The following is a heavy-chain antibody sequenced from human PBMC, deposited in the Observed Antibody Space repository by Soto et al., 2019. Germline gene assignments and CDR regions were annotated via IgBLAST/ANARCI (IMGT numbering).Heavy chain of an antibody. CDR2: ISYDGSNK. J-gene: IGHJ4*02. CDR1: EFTFSSYG. D-gene: IGHD2-15*01. CDR3: GKDVSGLYCSCGSGYPGYFAY. V-gene: IGHV3-30*18. Sequence: QVRLVESGGGVVQPGRSLRLSCAASEFTFSSYGMHWVRQAPGKGLEWVAVISYDGSNKYYADTVKGRFTISRDNSKNTLYLQMNSLRAEDTGVYYCGKDVSGLYCSCGSGYPGYFAYWGRGTLVTVSS.